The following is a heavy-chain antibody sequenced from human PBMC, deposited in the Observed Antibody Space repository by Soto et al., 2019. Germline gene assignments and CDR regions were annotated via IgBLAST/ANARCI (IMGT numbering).Heavy chain of an antibody. CDR2: IYHSGST. D-gene: IGHD3-22*01. CDR1: GSSSSSGGYS. CDR3: AKKHYYDSSGYYDPPPYYFGY. J-gene: IGHJ4*02. Sequence: SETLSLTCAVSGSSSSSGGYSCNWIRQPPGKGLEWIGYIYHSGSTYYNPSLKSRVTISVDRSKNQSSLKLSSVTAADTAVYYCAKKHYYDSSGYYDPPPYYFGYWGQGTLVTVSS. V-gene: IGHV4-30-2*01.